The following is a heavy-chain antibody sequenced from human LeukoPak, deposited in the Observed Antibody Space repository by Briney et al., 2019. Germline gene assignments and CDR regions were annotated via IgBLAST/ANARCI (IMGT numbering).Heavy chain of an antibody. CDR2: IYTSGST. CDR3: ARTGRIGSGGVDFDY. Sequence: PSETLSLTCTASGGSISSYYWSWIRQPAGKGLEWIGRIYTSGSTNYNPSLKSRVTMSVDTSKNQFSLKLSSVTAADTAVYYCARTGRIGSGGVDFDYWGQGTLVTVSS. D-gene: IGHD2-15*01. V-gene: IGHV4-4*07. J-gene: IGHJ4*02. CDR1: GGSISSYY.